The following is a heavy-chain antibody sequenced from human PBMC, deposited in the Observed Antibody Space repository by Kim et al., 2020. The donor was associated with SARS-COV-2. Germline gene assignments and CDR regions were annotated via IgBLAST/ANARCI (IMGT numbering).Heavy chain of an antibody. J-gene: IGHJ4*02. V-gene: IGHV4-34*01. Sequence: SETLSLTCAVYGGSFSGYYWSWIRQPPGKGLEWIGEINHSGSTNYNPSLKSRVTISVDTSKNQFSLKLSSVTAADTAVYYCATLSVSVFHWGQGTLVTVSS. CDR3: ATLSVSVFH. CDR1: GGSFSGYY. CDR2: INHSGST. D-gene: IGHD2-8*01.